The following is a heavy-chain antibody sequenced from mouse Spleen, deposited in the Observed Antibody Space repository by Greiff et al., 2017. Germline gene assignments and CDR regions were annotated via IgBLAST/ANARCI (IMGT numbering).Heavy chain of an antibody. V-gene: IGHV14-4*01. D-gene: IGHD2-10*02. CDR3: TKGYGNYAGFAY. Sequence: VQLQQSGAELVRPGASVKLSCTASGFNIKDDYMHWVKQRPEQGLEWIGWIDPENGDTEYASKFQGKATITADTSSNTAYLQLSSLTSEDTAVYYCTKGYGNYAGFAYWGQGTLVTVSA. CDR1: GFNIKDDY. CDR2: IDPENGDT. J-gene: IGHJ3*01.